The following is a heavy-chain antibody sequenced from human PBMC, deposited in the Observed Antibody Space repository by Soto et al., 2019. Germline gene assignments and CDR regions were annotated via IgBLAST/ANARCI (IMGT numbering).Heavy chain of an antibody. CDR1: GFTFSSYA. CDR2: ISGSGGST. Sequence: EVQLLESGGGLVQPGGSLRLSCAASGFTFSSYAMSWVRQAPGKGLEWVSAISGSGGSTYYADSVKGRFTISRDNSKNTLYLQMNSLRAEDTAVYYCAKPPPLRVVVPAAMLREPDYWGQGTLVTVSS. V-gene: IGHV3-23*01. J-gene: IGHJ4*02. D-gene: IGHD2-2*01. CDR3: AKPPPLRVVVPAAMLREPDY.